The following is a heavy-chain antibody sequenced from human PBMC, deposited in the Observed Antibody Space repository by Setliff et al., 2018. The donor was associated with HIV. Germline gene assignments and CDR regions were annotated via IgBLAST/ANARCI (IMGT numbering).Heavy chain of an antibody. J-gene: IGHJ4*02. Sequence: TLSLTCTVSGGSISSGNYYWSWIRQHPDKGLEWIGYIYYSGSAYYNPSLKSRVTISLDTSKNQFSLKLSSVTAADTAVYYCARTPEVGATDYWGQGTLVTVSS. CDR2: IYYSGSA. V-gene: IGHV4-31*03. CDR1: GGSISSGNYY. D-gene: IGHD1-26*01. CDR3: ARTPEVGATDY.